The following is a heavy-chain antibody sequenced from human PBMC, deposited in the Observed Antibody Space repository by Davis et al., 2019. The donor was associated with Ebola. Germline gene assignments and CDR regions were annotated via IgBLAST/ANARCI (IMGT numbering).Heavy chain of an antibody. Sequence: GESLKISCQGSGYSFTSYWIGWVRQMPGKGLEWMGIIYPGDSDTRYSPSFQGQVTISADKSISTAYLQWSSLKASDTAMYYCARQRGSGYLADRRGYFDLWGRGTLVTVSS. CDR1: GYSFTSYW. V-gene: IGHV5-51*01. D-gene: IGHD3-22*01. J-gene: IGHJ2*01. CDR3: ARQRGSGYLADRRGYFDL. CDR2: IYPGDSDT.